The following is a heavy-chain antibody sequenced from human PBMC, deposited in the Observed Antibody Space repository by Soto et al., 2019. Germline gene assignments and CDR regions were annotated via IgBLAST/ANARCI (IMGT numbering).Heavy chain of an antibody. Sequence: PVGSLRLSCAASGFPFTNYWMNWVRQTPGKGLMWVSRISPDGSDVGYADSVEGRFTVSRDNAKNTLYLQMHSLRAEDTAMYYCPCRGHILPEPTGDFDRWGHGTLLTASS. J-gene: IGHJ4*01. D-gene: IGHD3-10*01. CDR1: GFPFTNYW. V-gene: IGHV3-74*01. CDR2: ISPDGSDV. CDR3: PCRGHILPEPTGDFDR.